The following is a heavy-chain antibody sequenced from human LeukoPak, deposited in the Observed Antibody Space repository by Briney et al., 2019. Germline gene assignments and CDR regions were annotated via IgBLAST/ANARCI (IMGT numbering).Heavy chain of an antibody. J-gene: IGHJ4*02. Sequence: ASVKVSCKASGYTFTSYYMHWVRQAPGQGLEWMGLINPSGGSTSYAQKFQGRFTISRDNAKNSLYLQMNSLRAEDTAVYYCARDYLVAAGIVPPFDYWGQGTLVTVSS. CDR1: GYTFTSYY. V-gene: IGHV1-46*01. CDR3: ARDYLVAAGIVPPFDY. D-gene: IGHD6-13*01. CDR2: INPSGGST.